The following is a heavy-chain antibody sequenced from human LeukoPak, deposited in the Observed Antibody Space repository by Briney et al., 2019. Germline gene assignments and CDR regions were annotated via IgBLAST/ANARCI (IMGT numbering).Heavy chain of an antibody. CDR2: IYSGAIT. CDR1: GFTFSAYA. Sequence: GGSLRLSCEASGFTFSAYATTWVRQAPGKGLEWVSVIYSGAITYYADSVKGRFTISRDNSKNTLYLQMNSLRAEDTAVYYCARGQVGSYYPHYFVYWGQGTLVTVSS. D-gene: IGHD1-26*01. V-gene: IGHV3-66*01. J-gene: IGHJ4*02. CDR3: ARGQVGSYYPHYFVY.